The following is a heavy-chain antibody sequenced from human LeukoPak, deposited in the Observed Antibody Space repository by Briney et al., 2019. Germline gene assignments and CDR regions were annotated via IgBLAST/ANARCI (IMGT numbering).Heavy chain of an antibody. V-gene: IGHV3-7*03. CDR2: IKEDGSDK. CDR1: GFTSSTYW. D-gene: IGHD6-13*01. Sequence: QAGGSLRLSCAASGFTSSTYWMTWVRQAPGKGLEWVANIKEDGSDKYYVDSVKGRFTISRDNAKSSLYLQMNGLRAEDTAVYFCARDSGWFRFDSWGQGTLVTVSS. CDR3: ARDSGWFRFDS. J-gene: IGHJ4*02.